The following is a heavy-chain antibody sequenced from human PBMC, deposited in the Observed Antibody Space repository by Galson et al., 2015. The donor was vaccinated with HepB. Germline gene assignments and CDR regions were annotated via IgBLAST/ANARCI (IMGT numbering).Heavy chain of an antibody. Sequence: SCKASGGTFNSYAISWVRQAPGQGLEWMGGIIPILSTTNYAQKFQGRVTITADDSTSTAYMELSSLRSDDTAVYYCARDWAARGWGYYYGMDVWGQGTTVTVSS. V-gene: IGHV1-69*01. CDR2: IIPILSTT. D-gene: IGHD6-6*01. J-gene: IGHJ6*02. CDR3: ARDWAARGWGYYYGMDV. CDR1: GGTFNSYA.